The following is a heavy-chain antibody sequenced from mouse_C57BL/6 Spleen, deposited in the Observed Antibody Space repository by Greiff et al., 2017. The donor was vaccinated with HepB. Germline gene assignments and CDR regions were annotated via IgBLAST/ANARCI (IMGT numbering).Heavy chain of an antibody. J-gene: IGHJ4*01. CDR2: ISGGGGNT. CDR1: GFTFSSYT. CDR3: ARHYYYGSSYYYAMDY. Sequence: DVQLVESGGGLVKPGGSLKLSCAASGFTFSSYTMSWVRQTPEKRLEWVATISGGGGNTYYPDSVKGLFTISRDNAKNTLYLQMSSLRSEDTALYYCARHYYYGSSYYYAMDYWGQGTSVTVSS. V-gene: IGHV5-9*01. D-gene: IGHD1-1*01.